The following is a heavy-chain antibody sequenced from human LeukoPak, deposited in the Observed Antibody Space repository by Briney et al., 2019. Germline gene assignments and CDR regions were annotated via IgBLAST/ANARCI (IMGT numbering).Heavy chain of an antibody. V-gene: IGHV4-38-2*01. D-gene: IGHD1-7*01. CDR3: ARENYQGAFDI. CDR2: IYHSGST. J-gene: IGHJ3*02. CDR1: NHFIRNGYY. Sequence: SETLSLTCAVSNHFIRNGYYWGWIRPPPGKGLEWIGSIYHSGSTYYNPSLKSRLTISLDTSKSHFSLNLSSVTAADTAVYYCARENYQGAFDIWGQGTMVTVSS.